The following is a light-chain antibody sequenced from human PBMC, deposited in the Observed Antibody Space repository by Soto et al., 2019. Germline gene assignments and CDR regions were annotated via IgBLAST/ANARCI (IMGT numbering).Light chain of an antibody. J-gene: IGKJ3*01. CDR1: QSVSSY. CDR2: DTS. Sequence: EIVLTQSPATLSLSPGERATLSCRASQSVSSYLDWYQQKPDQAPRHLIYDTSNRATGISARFSGSGSGTDFTLTITSLRPEDFAVYYCQQRTNWPRSFTFGPGTKVDIK. V-gene: IGKV3-11*01. CDR3: QQRTNWPRSFT.